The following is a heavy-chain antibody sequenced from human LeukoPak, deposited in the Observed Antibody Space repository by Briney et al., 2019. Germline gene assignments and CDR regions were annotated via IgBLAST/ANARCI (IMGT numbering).Heavy chain of an antibody. V-gene: IGHV4-61*02. CDR2: IYTSGST. J-gene: IGHJ3*02. CDR1: GGSISSGSYY. CDR3: ARVPYYYDSSGYSAFDI. D-gene: IGHD3-22*01. Sequence: SETLSLTCTVSGGSISSGSYYWSWIRQPAGKGLEWIGRIYTSGSTNYNPSLKSRVPIPVDTSKNQFSLKLSSVTAADTAVYYCARVPYYYDSSGYSAFDIWGQGTMVTVSS.